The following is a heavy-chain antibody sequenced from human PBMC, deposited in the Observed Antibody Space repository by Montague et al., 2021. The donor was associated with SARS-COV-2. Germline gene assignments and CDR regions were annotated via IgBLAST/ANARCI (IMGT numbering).Heavy chain of an antibody. Sequence: SLRLSCAASGFTFSTYGMTWVRQAPGKGLEWVSSISASAMRTHYPDSVKGRFTISRDNSKNTLYLQMSSLRAEDTAVYFCLNYHGSGSYGDFWGQGTLVTVPP. CDR2: ISASAMRT. J-gene: IGHJ4*02. D-gene: IGHD3-10*01. CDR1: GFTFSTYG. CDR3: LNYHGSGSYGDF. V-gene: IGHV3-23*01.